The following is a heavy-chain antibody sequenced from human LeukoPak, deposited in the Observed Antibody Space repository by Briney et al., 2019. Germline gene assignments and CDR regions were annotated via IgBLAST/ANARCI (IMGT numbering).Heavy chain of an antibody. Sequence: GSLRLSCAASGFTFSSFAMHWVRQAPGKGLEWVALISYDGSNKYYADSVKGRFTISRDNSKNTLSLQMNSLGAEDTAVYYCARQYSSSYTIDYWGQGTLVTVSS. CDR3: ARQYSSSYTIDY. J-gene: IGHJ4*02. V-gene: IGHV3-30*01. CDR1: GFTFSSFA. CDR2: ISYDGSNK. D-gene: IGHD6-6*01.